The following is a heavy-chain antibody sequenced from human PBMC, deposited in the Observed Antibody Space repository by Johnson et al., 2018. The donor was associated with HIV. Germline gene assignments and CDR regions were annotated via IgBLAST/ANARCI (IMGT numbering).Heavy chain of an antibody. V-gene: IGHV3-15*01. J-gene: IGHJ3*02. D-gene: IGHD2-8*02. Sequence: VQLVESGGGLVKPGGSLRLSCAASGFTFSNAWMSWVRQAPGKGLEWVGRIKSKTAGGTTDYAAPVKGRFTISRDDSKNTLYLQMNSLKTEDTAVYYCTTDELSLLVVYADAFDIWGQGTMVTVSS. CDR1: GFTFSNAW. CDR2: IKSKTAGGTT. CDR3: TTDELSLLVVYADAFDI.